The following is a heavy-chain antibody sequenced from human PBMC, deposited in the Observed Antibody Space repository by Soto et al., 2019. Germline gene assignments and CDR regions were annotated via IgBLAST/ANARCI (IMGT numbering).Heavy chain of an antibody. V-gene: IGHV1-69*02. CDR3: HLNLAAAGSSARASFDY. CDR1: GGTFSSYT. CDR2: IIPIPGIA. Sequence: QVQLVQSGAEVKKPGSSVKVSCKASGGTFSSYTISWVRQAPGQGLEWMGRIIPIPGIANYAQKFQDRVTITADESTSTAYMELSSLGSEDTAVYYGHLNLAAAGSSARASFDYWGQGTLVTVSS. D-gene: IGHD6-13*01. J-gene: IGHJ4*02.